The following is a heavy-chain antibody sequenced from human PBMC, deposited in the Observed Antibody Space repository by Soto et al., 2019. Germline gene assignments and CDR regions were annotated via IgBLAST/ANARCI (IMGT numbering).Heavy chain of an antibody. CDR2: IYHSGST. V-gene: IGHV4-59*12. Sequence: PSETLSLTCTVSGGSISRYYWTWIRQPPGKGLEWIGYIYHSGSTYYNPSLKSRVTISVDRSKNQFSLKLSSVTAADTAVYYCARDPGLWGRGTLVTVSS. CDR3: ARDPGL. CDR1: GGSISRYY. J-gene: IGHJ2*01.